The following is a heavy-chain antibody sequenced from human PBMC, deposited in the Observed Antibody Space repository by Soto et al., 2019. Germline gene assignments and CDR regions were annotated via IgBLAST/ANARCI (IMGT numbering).Heavy chain of an antibody. D-gene: IGHD2-2*01. Sequence: LRLSSAASGFXFSSYAMSWVRQAPGKGLEWVSAISCSGGSKYYSDSVKGRFTISRDNSKNTMYIKMNSLRAEDTAVYYCANETNQIGDYWGQGTLVTVS. J-gene: IGHJ4*02. CDR1: GFXFSSYA. CDR3: ANETNQIGDY. CDR2: ISCSGGSK. V-gene: IGHV3-23*01.